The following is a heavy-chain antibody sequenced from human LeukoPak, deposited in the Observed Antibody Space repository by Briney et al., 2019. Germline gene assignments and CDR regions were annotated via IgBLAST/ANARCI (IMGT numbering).Heavy chain of an antibody. CDR3: ARFYGDYGGSGNDY. D-gene: IGHD4-17*01. V-gene: IGHV4-34*01. CDR2: INHSGST. J-gene: IGHJ4*02. Sequence: PSETLSLTCAVYGGSFSGYYWSWIRQPPGKGLEWIGEINHSGSTNYNPSLKSRVTISVDTSKNQFSLKLSSVTAADTAGYYCARFYGDYGGSGNDYWGQGTLATVSS. CDR1: GGSFSGYY.